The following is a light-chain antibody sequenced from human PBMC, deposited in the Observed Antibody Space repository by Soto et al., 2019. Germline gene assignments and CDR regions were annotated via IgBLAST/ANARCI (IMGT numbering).Light chain of an antibody. CDR3: SSKTSSSSPFV. V-gene: IGLV2-14*01. CDR2: EVS. CDR1: TSGVGAYNY. Sequence: QSVLTQPASMSGSPGQSITISCTGSTSGVGAYNYVSWYKHHPGQAPQLMIYEVSNRPSGVSNRFSGSKSGNTASLTISGLQADDEGDYYCSSKTSSSSPFVFGTGTKVTVL. J-gene: IGLJ1*01.